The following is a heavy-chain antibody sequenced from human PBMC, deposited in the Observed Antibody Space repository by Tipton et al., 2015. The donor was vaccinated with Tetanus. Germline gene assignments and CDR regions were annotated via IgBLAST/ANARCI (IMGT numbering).Heavy chain of an antibody. Sequence: SLRLSCAASGFNLTASTSTWSRRTPRKGLEWVSGLTDGNTSYADSVTGRFTISRDNSKNTLSLQMTSLKGEDTAVYYWAKALGSSAWCGPGGQGTLVSVSS. J-gene: IGHJ5*02. D-gene: IGHD6-13*01. V-gene: IGHV3-23*01. CDR2: LTDGNT. CDR3: AKALGSSAWCGP. CDR1: GFNLTAST.